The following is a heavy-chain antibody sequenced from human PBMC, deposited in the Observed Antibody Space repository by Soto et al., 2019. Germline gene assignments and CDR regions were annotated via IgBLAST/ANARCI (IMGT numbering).Heavy chain of an antibody. V-gene: IGHV3-23*01. CDR2: ISGSATTT. Sequence: VGSLRLSCAASGFTFSSYAMNWVRQAPGKGLEWVSAISGSATTTHFADSVKGRFTISRDNSKNTLYLQMNSLRAEDTAVYYCARDRSYYDSSGSYSPPYWGQGTLVTV. J-gene: IGHJ4*02. CDR3: ARDRSYYDSSGSYSPPY. CDR1: GFTFSSYA. D-gene: IGHD3-22*01.